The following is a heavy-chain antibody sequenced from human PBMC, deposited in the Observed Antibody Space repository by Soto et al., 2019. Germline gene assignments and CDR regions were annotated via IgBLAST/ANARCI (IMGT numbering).Heavy chain of an antibody. CDR1: GFSLSTSGVG. CDR3: AHGSSIVGAPAFDY. J-gene: IGHJ4*02. CDR2: FYWDDDR. D-gene: IGHD1-26*01. V-gene: IGHV2-5*02. Sequence: QITLKESGPALVNPTQTLTLTCSFSGFSLSTSGVGVGWVRQAPGKALEWLTLFYWDDDRRYNPSLKSRLTFAKDTSRNQVVLTMTNMDPVDTATYYCAHGSSIVGAPAFDYWGQGILVTVSS.